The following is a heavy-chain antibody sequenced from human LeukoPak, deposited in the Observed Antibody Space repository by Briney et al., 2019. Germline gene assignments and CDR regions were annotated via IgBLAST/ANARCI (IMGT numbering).Heavy chain of an antibody. J-gene: IGHJ6*02. CDR2: ISWNSASI. Sequence: PGGSLRLSCAASGFSFDDYVMHWVRQAPGKGLEWVSGISWNSASIGYADSVRGRFTISRDNAKNFLYLQMNSLRVEDTAFYYCVKDIRGATVTDYGMDVWGQGTTVTVSS. CDR3: VKDIRGATVTDYGMDV. V-gene: IGHV3-9*01. D-gene: IGHD4-17*01. CDR1: GFSFDDYV.